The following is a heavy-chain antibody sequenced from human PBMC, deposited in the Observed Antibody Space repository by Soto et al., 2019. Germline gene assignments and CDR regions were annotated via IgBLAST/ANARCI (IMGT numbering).Heavy chain of an antibody. CDR3: ARDTGFYGGYSWFDP. D-gene: IGHD3-16*01. J-gene: IGHJ5*02. CDR2: IYYTGTT. Sequence: QVQLQESGPGLLKPSQTLSLTCTVSGGSISGAAYYWSWIRHLPGKGLEWIGYIYYTGTTYYRPSLESRVNISLDTSKNQFSLMLTSVTAADTAVYYCARDTGFYGGYSWFDPWGQGTLVTVSS. CDR1: GGSISGAAYY. V-gene: IGHV4-31*03.